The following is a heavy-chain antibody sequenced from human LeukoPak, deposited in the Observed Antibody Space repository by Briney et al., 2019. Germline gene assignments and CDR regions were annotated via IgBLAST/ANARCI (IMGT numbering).Heavy chain of an antibody. CDR2: IKQDGSEK. CDR3: ARDLGGDCSDPAFDI. D-gene: IGHD2-21*02. V-gene: IGHV3-7*01. Sequence: GGSLRLSCAASGFTFSSYWMSWVRQAPGKGLEWVANIKQDGSEKYYVDSVKGRFTISRDNAKNSLYLQMNSLRAEDTAVYYCARDLGGDCSDPAFDIWGQGTMVTVSS. J-gene: IGHJ3*02. CDR1: GFTFSSYW.